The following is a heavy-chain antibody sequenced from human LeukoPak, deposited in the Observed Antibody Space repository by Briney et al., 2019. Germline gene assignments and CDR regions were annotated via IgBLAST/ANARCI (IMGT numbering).Heavy chain of an antibody. CDR1: GFTFSSYA. V-gene: IGHV3-64*01. CDR2: ISSDGGSA. CDR3: ARAPSSGWYDY. J-gene: IGHJ4*02. Sequence: GGSLRLSCAASGFTFSSYALHWVRQAPRKGLEYVSAISSDGGSAYYANSVKGRFIISRDNSKNTLYLQMGSLRAEDMAVYYCARAPSSGWYDYWGQGTLVTVSS. D-gene: IGHD6-19*01.